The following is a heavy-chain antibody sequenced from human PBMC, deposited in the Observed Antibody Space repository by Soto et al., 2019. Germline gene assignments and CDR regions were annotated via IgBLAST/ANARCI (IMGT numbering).Heavy chain of an antibody. J-gene: IGHJ4*02. V-gene: IGHV3-74*01. CDR1: GFTFSSLS. CDR3: VRDVELQGFDY. D-gene: IGHD1-26*01. Sequence: EVQLVESGGGLVQPGGSLTLSCAASGFTFSSLSMHWVRQVPGKGLVWVSRINDDGSRIRYADSVKGRFTISRDNAKNTLYLQMNSLRDEDTAVYYCVRDVELQGFDYWGQGTLVTVSS. CDR2: INDDGSRI.